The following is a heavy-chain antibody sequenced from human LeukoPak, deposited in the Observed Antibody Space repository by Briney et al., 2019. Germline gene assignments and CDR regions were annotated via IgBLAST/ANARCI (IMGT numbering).Heavy chain of an antibody. J-gene: IGHJ4*02. CDR2: INPKSGGT. V-gene: IGHV1-2*02. D-gene: IGHD6-13*01. Sequence: ASVKVSCKASGYTFTGYYIHWVRQAPGQGLEWMGWINPKSGGTNYAQKFQGRVTMTRDMSTSTVYMELSSLRSEDTAVYYCARGGSIAAAALDYWGQGTLVTVSS. CDR3: ARGGSIAAAALDY. CDR1: GYTFTGYY.